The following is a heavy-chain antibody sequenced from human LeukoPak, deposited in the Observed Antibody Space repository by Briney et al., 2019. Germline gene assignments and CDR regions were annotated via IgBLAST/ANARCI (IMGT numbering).Heavy chain of an antibody. CDR2: IIPIFGTA. V-gene: IGHV1-69*01. J-gene: IGHJ4*02. D-gene: IGHD3-9*01. CDR3: ARAKAVTIFCLDY. Sequence: ASVKVSCKASGGTFSSYAISWVRQAPGQGLEWMGGIIPIFGTANYAQKFQGRVTITADESTSTAYMELSSLRSEDTAVYYCARAKAVTIFCLDYWGQGTLVTVSS. CDR1: GGTFSSYA.